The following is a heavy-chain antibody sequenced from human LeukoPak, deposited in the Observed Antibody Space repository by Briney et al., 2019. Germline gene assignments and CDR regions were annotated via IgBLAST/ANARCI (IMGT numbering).Heavy chain of an antibody. J-gene: IGHJ4*02. CDR3: TRGRGGTIVRVYMDY. CDR2: MNDNSGNT. V-gene: IGHV1-8*01. D-gene: IGHD3-10*01. Sequence: GASVKVSCKASGYTFINYDIMWVRQATGQGLEWMGWMNDNSGNTGYAQKFQGRVTMTRDTSMSTAYMELSSVRIEVTAVYYCTRGRGGTIVRVYMDYWGQGTLVTVSS. CDR1: GYTFINYD.